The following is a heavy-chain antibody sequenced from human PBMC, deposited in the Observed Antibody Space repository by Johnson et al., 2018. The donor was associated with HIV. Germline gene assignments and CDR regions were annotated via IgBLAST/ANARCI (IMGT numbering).Heavy chain of an antibody. V-gene: IGHV3-9*01. CDR2: ISWNSGSI. Sequence: EVQLVESGGGLVQPGRSLRLSCAASVFTFDDYAMHWVRQAPGKGLEWVSGISWNSGSIGYADSVKGRFTISRDNAKNSLYLQMNSLRAEDTALYYCAKAGYCTGGVCYHLDAFDIWGQGTMVTVSS. CDR3: AKAGYCTGGVCYHLDAFDI. CDR1: VFTFDDYA. J-gene: IGHJ3*02. D-gene: IGHD2-8*02.